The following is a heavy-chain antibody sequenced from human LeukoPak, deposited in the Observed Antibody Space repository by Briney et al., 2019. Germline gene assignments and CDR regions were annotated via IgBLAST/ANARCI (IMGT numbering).Heavy chain of an antibody. CDR3: TKDGYMDV. J-gene: IGHJ6*03. Sequence: PGRSLRLSCAASGFTFDDYAMHWVRQAPGKGLEWVSLISGDGGSTYYADSVRGRFTISRDNSKNSLYLQMKSLRTEDTALYFCTKDGYMDVWGKGTTITVSS. V-gene: IGHV3-43*02. CDR2: ISGDGGST. CDR1: GFTFDDYA.